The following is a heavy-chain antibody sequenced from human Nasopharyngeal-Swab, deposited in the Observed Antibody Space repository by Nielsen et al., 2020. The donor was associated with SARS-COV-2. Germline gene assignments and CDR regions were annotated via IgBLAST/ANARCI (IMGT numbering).Heavy chain of an antibody. Sequence: VRQAPGKGLECVGRIKSKTDGGTTDYAAPVKGRFTISRDDSKNTLYLQMNSLKTEDTAVYYCTGTMIVVVTPYYYYYGMDVWGQGTTVTVSS. D-gene: IGHD3-22*01. J-gene: IGHJ6*02. CDR3: TGTMIVVVTPYYYYYGMDV. CDR2: IKSKTDGGTT. V-gene: IGHV3-15*01.